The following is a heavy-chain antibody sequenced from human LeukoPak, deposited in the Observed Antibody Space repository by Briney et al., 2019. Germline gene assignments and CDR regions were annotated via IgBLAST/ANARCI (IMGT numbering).Heavy chain of an antibody. CDR3: ARDLFTSSWYRWFDP. Sequence: PSQTLSLTCTVSGGSISSGSYSWSWIRQPAGKGLEWIGRLYTSGSTNYNPSLKSRVTISVDTSKNQFSLKLTSVTAADTAVYYCARDLFTSSWYRWFDPWGQGTLVTVSS. J-gene: IGHJ5*02. D-gene: IGHD6-13*01. CDR2: LYTSGST. V-gene: IGHV4-61*02. CDR1: GGSISSGSYS.